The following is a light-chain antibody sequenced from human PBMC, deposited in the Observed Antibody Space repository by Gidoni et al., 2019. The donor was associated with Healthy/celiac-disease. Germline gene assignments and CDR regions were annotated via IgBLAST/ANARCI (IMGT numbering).Light chain of an antibody. V-gene: IGKV4-1*01. J-gene: IGKJ2*01. Sequence: DIVMTQSPDSLAVSLGERATINCKSSQSVLYSSNNKNYLAWYQQKPGQPPKLLIYWASTRESGVPDRFSCSWSGTDFTLTIISLQAEDVAVYYCQQYYSTPNTFGQGTKLEIK. CDR1: QSVLYSSNNKNY. CDR3: QQYYSTPNT. CDR2: WAS.